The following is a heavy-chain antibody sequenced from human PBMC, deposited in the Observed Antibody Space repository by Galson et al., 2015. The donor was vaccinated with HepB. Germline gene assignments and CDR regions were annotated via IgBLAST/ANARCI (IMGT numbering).Heavy chain of an antibody. CDR1: GGSFSGYY. CDR3: ARGQAAGQFDY. J-gene: IGHJ4*02. CDR2: INHSGST. V-gene: IGHV4-34*01. D-gene: IGHD6-13*01. Sequence: LTCAVYGGSFSGYYWSWIRQPPGKGLEWIGEINHSGSTNYNPSLKSRVTISVDTSKNQFSLKLSSVTAADTAVYYCARGQAAGQFDYWGQGTLVTVSS.